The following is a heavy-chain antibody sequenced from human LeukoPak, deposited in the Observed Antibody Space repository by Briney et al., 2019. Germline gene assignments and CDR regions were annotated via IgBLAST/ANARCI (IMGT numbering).Heavy chain of an antibody. CDR2: IKRDGNEK. CDR3: AKEGAYPIITYDS. Sequence: GGSLRLSCAASGFTFSSYWMNWVRQAPGKGPEWVANIKRDGNEKNYVDSVKGRFSISRDNAKNSLYLQMDSLRAEDTAVYYCAKEGAYPIITYDSWGQGALVTVSS. CDR1: GFTFSSYW. V-gene: IGHV3-7*01. D-gene: IGHD3-10*01. J-gene: IGHJ5*01.